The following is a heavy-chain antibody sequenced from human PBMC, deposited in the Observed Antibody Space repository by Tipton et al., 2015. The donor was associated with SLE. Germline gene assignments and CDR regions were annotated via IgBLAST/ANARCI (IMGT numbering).Heavy chain of an antibody. CDR2: IRADGSNK. Sequence: SLRLFCAASGFTYSGYAMHWVRQAPGKGMEWVAFIRADGSNKDYADSVKGRFTISRDNSKNTLYLQMNRLRVEDTAVYYGAGGTGAYFDHWGQGTLVTISS. D-gene: IGHD3-16*01. CDR3: AGGTGAYFDH. V-gene: IGHV3-30*02. CDR1: GFTYSGYA. J-gene: IGHJ4*02.